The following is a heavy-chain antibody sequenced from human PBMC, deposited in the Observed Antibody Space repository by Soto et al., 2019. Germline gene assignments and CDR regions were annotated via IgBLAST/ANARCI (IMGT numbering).Heavy chain of an antibody. D-gene: IGHD3-10*01. V-gene: IGHV3-33*01. CDR1: GFTFSSYG. CDR2: IWYDGSNK. CDR3: ARGSTEGLWFGELTFDY. J-gene: IGHJ4*02. Sequence: QVQLVESGGGVVQPGRSLRLSCAASGFTFSSYGMHWVRQAPGKGLEWVAVIWYDGSNKYYADSVKGRFTISRDNSKNTLYLKMNRMRAEDTVVYYWARGSTEGLWFGELTFDYWGQGTLVTVSS.